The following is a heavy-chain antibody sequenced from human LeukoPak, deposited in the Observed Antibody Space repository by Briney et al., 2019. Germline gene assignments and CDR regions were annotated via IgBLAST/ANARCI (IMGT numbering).Heavy chain of an antibody. J-gene: IGHJ6*02. CDR1: GFTFSSYS. D-gene: IGHD6-19*01. Sequence: PGGSLRLSCAASGFTFSSYSMNWVRQAPGKGLEWVSSISSSSSYIYYADSVKGRFTISRDNAKNSLYLQMNSLRAEDTAVYYCARDCAGGCLAVAGTSLGMDVWGQGTTVTVSS. CDR3: ARDCAGGCLAVAGTSLGMDV. V-gene: IGHV3-21*01. CDR2: ISSSSSYI.